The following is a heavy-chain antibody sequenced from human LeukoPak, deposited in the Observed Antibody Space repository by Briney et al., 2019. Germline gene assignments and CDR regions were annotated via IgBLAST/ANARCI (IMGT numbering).Heavy chain of an antibody. CDR3: ARGANWFDP. J-gene: IGHJ5*02. CDR2: INHSGST. CDR1: GGSFSGYY. V-gene: IGHV4-34*01. Sequence: SETLSLTCAVFGGSFSGYYWSWIRQPPGKGLEWIGEINHSGSTNYNPSLKSRLTISVDTSKNQFSLKLNSVTATDTAVYYCARGANWFDPWGQGTLVTVSS.